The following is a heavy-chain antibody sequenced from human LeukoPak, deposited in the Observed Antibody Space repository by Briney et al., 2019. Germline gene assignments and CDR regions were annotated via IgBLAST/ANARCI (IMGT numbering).Heavy chain of an antibody. Sequence: ASVKVSCKASGYTFTIYYMHWVRQAPGQGLEWMGIINPSGGSTSYAQKFQGRVTMTRDTSTSTVYMELSSLRSEDTAVYYCAREQEYDFWSGCHFDYWGQGTLVTVSS. V-gene: IGHV1-46*01. CDR3: AREQEYDFWSGCHFDY. CDR1: GYTFTIYY. J-gene: IGHJ4*02. D-gene: IGHD3-3*01. CDR2: INPSGGST.